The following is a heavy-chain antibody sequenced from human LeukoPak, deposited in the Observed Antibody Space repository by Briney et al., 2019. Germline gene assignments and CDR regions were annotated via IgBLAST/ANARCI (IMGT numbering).Heavy chain of an antibody. Sequence: GGSLRLSCAASGFTFSSYAMSWVRQAPGKGLEWVSAISGSGGSTYYADSVKGRFTVSRDNSKNTLYLQMNSLRAEDTAVYYCAKLMVVVVPAATFDYWGQGTLVTVSS. J-gene: IGHJ4*02. CDR1: GFTFSSYA. CDR3: AKLMVVVVPAATFDY. D-gene: IGHD2-2*01. CDR2: ISGSGGST. V-gene: IGHV3-23*01.